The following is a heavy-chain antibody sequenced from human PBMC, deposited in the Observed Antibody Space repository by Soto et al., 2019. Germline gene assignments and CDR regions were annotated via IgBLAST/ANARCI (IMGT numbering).Heavy chain of an antibody. Sequence: SETLSLTCTVSGGSISNYDWSWIRQPPGKGLEWIGYIYDSGSTVYNPSLKSRVTISLDMSKNQFSLRLSSVTAADTAVYYCARAFGSSMPSLYWGQGTLVTVSS. D-gene: IGHD2-2*01. CDR1: GGSISNYD. CDR2: IYDSGST. V-gene: IGHV4-59*01. CDR3: ARAFGSSMPSLY. J-gene: IGHJ4*02.